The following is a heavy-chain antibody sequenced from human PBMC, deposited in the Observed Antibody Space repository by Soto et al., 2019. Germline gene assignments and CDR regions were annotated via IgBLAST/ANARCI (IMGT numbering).Heavy chain of an antibody. J-gene: IGHJ5*02. CDR3: ARGPYCSSTSCPAGHWFDP. V-gene: IGHV3-72*01. D-gene: IGHD2-2*01. CDR1: GFTFSDHY. CDR2: TRNKANSYTT. Sequence: PGGSLRLSCAASGFTFSDHYMDWVRQAPGKGLEWVGRTRNKANSYTTEYAASVKGRFTISRDDSKNSLYLQMNSLKTEDTAVYYCARGPYCSSTSCPAGHWFDPWGQGTLVTVSS.